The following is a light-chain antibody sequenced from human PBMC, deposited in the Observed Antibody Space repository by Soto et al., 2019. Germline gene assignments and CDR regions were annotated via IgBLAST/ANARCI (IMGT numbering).Light chain of an antibody. Sequence: QSALTQPPSASGTPGQRVTISCSGSKSNIGSNSVNWYRQLPGTAPKLLIYTNDQRPSGVPDRLSGSKSGTSASLAISGLQSEDEADYYCAAWDDSLNNDVFGTGTKVTVL. CDR2: TND. V-gene: IGLV1-44*01. J-gene: IGLJ1*01. CDR1: KSNIGSNS. CDR3: AAWDDSLNNDV.